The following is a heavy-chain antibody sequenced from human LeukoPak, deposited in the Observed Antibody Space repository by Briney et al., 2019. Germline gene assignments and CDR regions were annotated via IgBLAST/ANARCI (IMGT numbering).Heavy chain of an antibody. CDR1: GFTFNFYW. J-gene: IGHJ4*02. CDR3: ARAYSGSYYWGFDY. V-gene: IGHV3-74*01. Sequence: GGSLRLSCAASGFTFNFYWMQWVRQAPGKGLVWVSRINGDGSTTTYADSVKGRFTISRDNSKNTLYLQMNSLRAEDTAVYYCARAYSGSYYWGFDYWGQGTLVTVSS. CDR2: INGDGSTT. D-gene: IGHD1-26*01.